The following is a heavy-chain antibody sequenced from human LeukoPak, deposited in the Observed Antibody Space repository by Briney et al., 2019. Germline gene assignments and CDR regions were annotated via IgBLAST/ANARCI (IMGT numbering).Heavy chain of an antibody. J-gene: IGHJ3*02. D-gene: IGHD3-9*01. V-gene: IGHV4-61*02. CDR1: GGSISSGSYY. CDR2: IYTSGST. Sequence: SETLSLTCTVSGGSISSGSYYWSWIRQPAGKGLEWIGRIYTSGSTNYNPSLKSRVTISVDTSKNQFSLKLSSVTAADTAVYYCARAPGRLFIGDILTGSGPGTFDIWGQGTMVTVSS. CDR3: ARAPGRLFIGDILTGSGPGTFDI.